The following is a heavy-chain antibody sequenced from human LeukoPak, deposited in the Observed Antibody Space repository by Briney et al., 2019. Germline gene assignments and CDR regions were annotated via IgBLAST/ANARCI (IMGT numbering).Heavy chain of an antibody. CDR1: GFTFSSYA. Sequence: PGGSLRLSCAASGFTFSSYAMNWVRQAPGKGLEWVANIKQDGTEKYYVDPVKGRFTISRDNSKNTLYLQMNSLRAEDTAVYYCAKTPYGSGSYSSDFDYWGQGTLVTVSS. D-gene: IGHD3-10*01. V-gene: IGHV3-7*01. CDR2: IKQDGTEK. CDR3: AKTPYGSGSYSSDFDY. J-gene: IGHJ4*02.